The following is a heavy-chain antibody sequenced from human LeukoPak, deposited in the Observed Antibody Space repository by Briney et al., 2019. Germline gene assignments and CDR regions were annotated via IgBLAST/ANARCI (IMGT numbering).Heavy chain of an antibody. CDR1: GGTFSSYA. Sequence: SVKVSCKASGGTFSSYAINWVRQAPGQGLEWMGGIIPIFDTPSYAQKFQGRVTITADESTSIAYMELSSLRSEDTAVFYCARGMTTVTTHAFDIWGQGTMVTVSS. V-gene: IGHV1-69*13. CDR3: ARGMTTVTTHAFDI. D-gene: IGHD4-11*01. J-gene: IGHJ3*02. CDR2: IIPIFDTP.